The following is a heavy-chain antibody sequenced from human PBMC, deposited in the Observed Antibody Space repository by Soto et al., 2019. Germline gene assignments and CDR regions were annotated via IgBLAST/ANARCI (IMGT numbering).Heavy chain of an antibody. CDR2: INAGNGKT. CDR3: ARSSGYYYLEY. D-gene: IGHD3-22*01. V-gene: IGHV1-3*01. J-gene: IGHJ4*02. CDR1: GYTFTNYA. Sequence: QVQLVQSGAEVKKPGASVKVSCKASGYTFTNYAMHWVRQAPGQRLEWMGWINAGNGKTKYSQQFQGRVTITRDTSASTAYMELSSLRSEDTAVYYCARSSGYYYLEYWGQGTLVTVSS.